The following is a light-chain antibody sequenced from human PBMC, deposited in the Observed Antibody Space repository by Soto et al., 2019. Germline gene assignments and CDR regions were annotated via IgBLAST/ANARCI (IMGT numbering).Light chain of an antibody. CDR1: SGHSTYI. CDR3: ETCDSSTRV. Sequence: QTVLTQPSSASASLGSSVKLTCTLNSGHSTYIIAWHQQQTGKAPRYLMKLEGSGSYNKGSGVPDRFSGSSSGADRYLTIANLQSEDEAEYYCETCDSSTRVFGTGTKVTVL. V-gene: IGLV4-60*03. J-gene: IGLJ1*01. CDR2: LEGSGSY.